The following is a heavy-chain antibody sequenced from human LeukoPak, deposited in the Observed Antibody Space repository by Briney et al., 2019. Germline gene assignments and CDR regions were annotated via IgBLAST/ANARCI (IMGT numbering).Heavy chain of an antibody. J-gene: IGHJ3*02. D-gene: IGHD3-16*01. CDR1: GLHFTTYW. V-gene: IGHV3-7*01. CDR2: IKQDGSDT. Sequence: GGSLRLSCAVSGLHFTTYWMTWVRQAPGKGLEWVGNIKQDGSDTNYVDSVKGRFTISRDNAKKSLFLQMNSLRAEDTAVYYCARNQWLRFDAFDIWGQGTMVTVSS. CDR3: ARNQWLRFDAFDI.